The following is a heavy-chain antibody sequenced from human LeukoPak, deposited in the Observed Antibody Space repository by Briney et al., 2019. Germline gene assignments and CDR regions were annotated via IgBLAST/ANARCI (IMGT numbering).Heavy chain of an antibody. V-gene: IGHV1-69*04. Sequence: ASVKVSCEASGGTFSSYTISWVRQAPGQGLEWMGRIIPILGIANYAQKFQGRVTITADKSTSTAYMELSSLRAEDTAVYYCARDEYSYGYNYWGQGTLVTVSS. J-gene: IGHJ4*02. CDR1: GGTFSSYT. CDR3: ARDEYSYGYNY. CDR2: IIPILGIA. D-gene: IGHD5-18*01.